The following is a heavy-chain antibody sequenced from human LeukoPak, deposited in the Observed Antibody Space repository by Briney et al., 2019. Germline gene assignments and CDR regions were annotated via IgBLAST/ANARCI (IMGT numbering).Heavy chain of an antibody. CDR3: ARAVGSGSFQTYYYYMDV. CDR1: GASISSGSYY. Sequence: SETLSLTCTVSGASISSGSYYWSWIRQPAGKGLEWIGRIYTSGSTNYNPSLKSRVTMSVDTSKNQFSLKLSSVTAADTAVYYCARAVGSGSFQTYYYYMDVWGKGTTVTISS. V-gene: IGHV4-61*02. J-gene: IGHJ6*03. D-gene: IGHD3-10*01. CDR2: IYTSGST.